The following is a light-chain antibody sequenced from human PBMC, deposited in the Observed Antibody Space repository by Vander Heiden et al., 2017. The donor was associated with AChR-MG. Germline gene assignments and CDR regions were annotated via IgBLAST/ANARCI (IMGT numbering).Light chain of an antibody. CDR2: LGS. V-gene: IGKV2-28*01. CDR3: MQALQTIA. CDR1: QSLLHSDGYNY. Sequence: EIVMTQSRLSLPVTPGEPASIFCRSSQSLLHSDGYNYLDWYLQKPGQSPQLLIYLGSNRASGVPDRFSGSGSGTDFTLKISRVEAEDVGVYYCMQALQTIAFGQGTRLEI. J-gene: IGKJ5*01.